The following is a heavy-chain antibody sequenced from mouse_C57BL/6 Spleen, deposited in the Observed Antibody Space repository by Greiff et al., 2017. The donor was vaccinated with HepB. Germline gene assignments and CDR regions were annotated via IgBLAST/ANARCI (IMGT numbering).Heavy chain of an antibody. CDR2: IDPSDSYT. V-gene: IGHV1-59*01. J-gene: IGHJ2*01. CDR3: ASDYYIFDY. CDR1: GYTFTSYW. D-gene: IGHD1-1*01. Sequence: VQLQQPGAELVRPGTSVKLSCKASGYTFTSYWMHWVKQRPGQGLEWIGVIDPSDSYTNYNQKFKGKATLTVDTSSSTAYMQLSSLTSEDSAVYYCASDYYIFDYWGQGTTLTVSS.